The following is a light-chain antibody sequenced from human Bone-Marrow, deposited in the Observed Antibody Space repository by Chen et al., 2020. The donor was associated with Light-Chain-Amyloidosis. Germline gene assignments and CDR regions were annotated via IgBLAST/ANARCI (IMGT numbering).Light chain of an antibody. V-gene: IGKV3-20*01. Sequence: ETVSTQSPGTLSLSPGAGANLSCRASQTISSNSLTWYQQKFGQAPRLLIYGSSSRATGIPDRFTGSESGTDFTRTINRLEPGDCAMYCCQQYGTSPLTFGGGPKVEIK. CDR3: QQYGTSPLT. CDR2: GSS. CDR1: QTISSNS. J-gene: IGKJ4*01.